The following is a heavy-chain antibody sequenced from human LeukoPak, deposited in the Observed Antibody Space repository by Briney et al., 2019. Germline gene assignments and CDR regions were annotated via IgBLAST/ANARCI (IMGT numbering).Heavy chain of an antibody. CDR2: IYYSGST. V-gene: IGHV4-39*01. CDR1: GGSISSSSYY. D-gene: IGHD2-15*01. CDR3: ARVVVAATEWFDP. Sequence: SETLSLTCTVSGGSISSSSYYWGWIRQPPGKGLEWIGSIYYSGSTYYNPSLKSRVTISVDTSKNQFSLKLSSVTAADTAVYYCARVVVAATEWFDPWGQGTLVAVSS. J-gene: IGHJ5*02.